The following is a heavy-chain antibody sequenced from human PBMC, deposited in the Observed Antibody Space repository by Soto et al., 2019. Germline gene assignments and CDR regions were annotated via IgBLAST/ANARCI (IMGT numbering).Heavy chain of an antibody. D-gene: IGHD6-19*01. CDR1: GFTFSSFG. Sequence: QVQLVESGGGVVQPGSSLRLSCAASGFTFSSFGMHWVRQAPGKGLEWVALMSYDGSSKYYQDSLKGRFTISRDKSKNTLYLQMSSLRVEDTAVYYCAKDRGWSSADLEYWGQGTLVTVSS. CDR3: AKDRGWSSADLEY. J-gene: IGHJ4*02. CDR2: MSYDGSSK. V-gene: IGHV3-30*18.